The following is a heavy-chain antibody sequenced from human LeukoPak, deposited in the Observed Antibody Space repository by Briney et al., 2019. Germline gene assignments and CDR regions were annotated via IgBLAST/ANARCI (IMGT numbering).Heavy chain of an antibody. V-gene: IGHV4-39*01. CDR3: ASLSSSPVS. CDR1: GGSISSSSYY. J-gene: IGHJ5*02. Sequence: SETLSLTCTVSGGSISSSSYYWGWIRQPPGKGLEWIGSIYYSGSTYYNPSLKSRVTISVDTSKNQSSLKLSSVTAADTAVYYCASLSSSPVSWGQGTLVTVSS. D-gene: IGHD6-13*01. CDR2: IYYSGST.